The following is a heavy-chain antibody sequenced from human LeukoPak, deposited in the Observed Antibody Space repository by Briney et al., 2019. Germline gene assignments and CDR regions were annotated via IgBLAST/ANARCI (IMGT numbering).Heavy chain of an antibody. J-gene: IGHJ4*02. CDR3: ARGGNCSGGNCYSPYYFDY. CDR2: INSDGSSI. D-gene: IGHD2-15*01. V-gene: IGHV3-74*01. CDR1: GFTFSSYW. Sequence: GGSLRLSCAASGFTFSSYWIHWVRQVPGKGLVWVSRINSDGSSISYADSVKGRFTISRDNAKNTLYLQMNSLRAEDTAVYHCARGGNCSGGNCYSPYYFDYWGQGTLVTVSS.